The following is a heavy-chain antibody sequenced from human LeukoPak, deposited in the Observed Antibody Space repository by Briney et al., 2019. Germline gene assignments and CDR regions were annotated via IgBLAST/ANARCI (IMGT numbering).Heavy chain of an antibody. Sequence: PGGSLRLSCAASGFTFSDYYMSWIRQAPGKGLEWVSYISSSGSTIYYADSVRGRFTISRDNAKGSLYLQMNNLRVEDTAVYYCARNLGYCSGGRCYYFDPWGQGTPVIVSP. CDR3: ARNLGYCSGGRCYYFDP. V-gene: IGHV3-11*04. CDR2: ISSSGSTI. CDR1: GFTFSDYY. J-gene: IGHJ5*02. D-gene: IGHD2-15*01.